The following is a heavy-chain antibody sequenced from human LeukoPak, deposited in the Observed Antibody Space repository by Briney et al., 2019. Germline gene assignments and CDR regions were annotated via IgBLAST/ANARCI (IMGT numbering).Heavy chain of an antibody. D-gene: IGHD6-6*01. J-gene: IGHJ4*02. Sequence: SETLSLTCTVSGGSISTYYWSWIRQPAGKGLEWIGRIHTSENTDYNPSLESRVTMSVDTSRNQFSLKLSSVTAADTAVYYCAREGSMTARPFVSIGYWGQGTLVTVSS. CDR3: AREGSMTARPFVSIGY. CDR2: IHTSENT. V-gene: IGHV4-4*07. CDR1: GGSISTYY.